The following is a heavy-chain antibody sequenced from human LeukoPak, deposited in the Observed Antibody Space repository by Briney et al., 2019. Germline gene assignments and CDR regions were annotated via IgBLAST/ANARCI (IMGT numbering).Heavy chain of an antibody. J-gene: IGHJ4*02. CDR1: GFTFSSYW. V-gene: IGHV3-7*04. D-gene: IGHD3-22*01. CDR3: ARDNRYYDSSGYYAY. CDR2: IRQDGSEK. Sequence: GGSVRLSCVVSGFTFSSYWMSWVRQAPGKGLEWVANIRQDGSEKYYVDSVEGRFTISRDNAKNSLYLQMNSLRAEDTALYYCARDNRYYDSSGYYAYWGQGTLVTVSS.